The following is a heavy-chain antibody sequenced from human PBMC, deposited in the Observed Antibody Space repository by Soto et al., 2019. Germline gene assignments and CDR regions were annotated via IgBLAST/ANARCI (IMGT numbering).Heavy chain of an antibody. CDR2: IYYSGST. J-gene: IGHJ5*02. D-gene: IGHD2-8*01. Sequence: SETLSLTCTVSGGSISSGDYYWSWIRQPPGKGLEWIGYIYYSGSTYYNPPLKSRVTISVDTSKNQFSLKLSSVTAADTAVYYCARLYCTNGVCYQGVWFDPWGQGTLVTVSS. CDR3: ARLYCTNGVCYQGVWFDP. CDR1: GGSISSGDYY. V-gene: IGHV4-30-4*01.